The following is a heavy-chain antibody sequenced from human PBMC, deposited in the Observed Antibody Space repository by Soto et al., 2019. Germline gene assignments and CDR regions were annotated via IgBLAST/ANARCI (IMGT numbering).Heavy chain of an antibody. Sequence: SETLSLTCAVYGGSFSGYYWSWIRQPPGKGLEWIGEINHSGSTNYNPSLKSRVTISVDTSKNQFSLKLSSVTAADTAVYYCARDRRGGYSSGWAPYYFDYWGQGTLVTVSS. V-gene: IGHV4-34*01. CDR3: ARDRRGGYSSGWAPYYFDY. CDR1: GGSFSGYY. J-gene: IGHJ4*02. D-gene: IGHD6-19*01. CDR2: INHSGST.